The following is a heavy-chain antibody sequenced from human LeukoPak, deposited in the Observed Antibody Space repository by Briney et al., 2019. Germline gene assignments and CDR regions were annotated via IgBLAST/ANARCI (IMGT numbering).Heavy chain of an antibody. V-gene: IGHV1-18*01. Sequence: ASVKVSCKASGYTFTSYGISWVRQAPGQGLEWMGWISAYNGNTNYAQKLQGRVTMTTDTSTSTAYMELRSLRSDDTAVYYCARAEYRSSSFLYYYYGMDVWGQGTTVTVSS. J-gene: IGHJ6*02. CDR2: ISAYNGNT. CDR1: GYTFTSYG. D-gene: IGHD6-6*01. CDR3: ARAEYRSSSFLYYYYGMDV.